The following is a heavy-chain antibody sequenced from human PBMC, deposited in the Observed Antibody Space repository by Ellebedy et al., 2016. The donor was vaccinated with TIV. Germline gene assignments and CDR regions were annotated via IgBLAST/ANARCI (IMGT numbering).Heavy chain of an antibody. V-gene: IGHV1-2*02. D-gene: IGHD5-12*01. CDR2: INPNSGGT. CDR1: GYTFTSYD. CDR3: ARDRRVATGTHYYGMDV. Sequence: ASVKVSXXASGYTFTSYDINWVRQATGQGLEWMGWINPNSGGTNYAQKFQGRVTMTRDTSISTAYMELSRLRSDDTAVYYCARDRRVATGTHYYGMDVWGQGTTVTVSS. J-gene: IGHJ6*02.